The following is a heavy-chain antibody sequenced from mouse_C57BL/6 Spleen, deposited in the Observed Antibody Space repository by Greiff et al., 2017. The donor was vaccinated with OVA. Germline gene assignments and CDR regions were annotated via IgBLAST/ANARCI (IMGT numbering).Heavy chain of an antibody. D-gene: IGHD1-1*01. Sequence: VQLQQPGTELVKPGASVKLSCKASGYTFTSYWMHWVKQRPGQGLEWIGNINPSNGGTNYNEKFKSKATLTADKSSSTAYMQLRSLPSEDSAVYYGARGGFSATVVAHWYFDVWGTGTTVTVAS. J-gene: IGHJ1*03. V-gene: IGHV1-53*01. CDR2: INPSNGGT. CDR3: ARGGFSATVVAHWYFDV. CDR1: GYTFTSYW.